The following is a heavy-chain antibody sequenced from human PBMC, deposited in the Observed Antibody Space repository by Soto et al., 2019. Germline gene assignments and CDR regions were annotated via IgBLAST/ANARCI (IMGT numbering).Heavy chain of an antibody. CDR2: ISYDGSNK. V-gene: IGHV3-30*03. CDR3: AQRGIRWLLYGMDV. D-gene: IGHD5-12*01. Sequence: QVQLVESGGGVVQPGRSLRLSCAASGFTFSSYGMHWVRQAPGKGLEWVAVISYDGSNKYYADSVKGRFTISRDNSKKTLYLQMNSLRAEDTAVYYCAQRGIRWLLYGMDVWGQGTTVTVSS. J-gene: IGHJ6*02. CDR1: GFTFSSYG.